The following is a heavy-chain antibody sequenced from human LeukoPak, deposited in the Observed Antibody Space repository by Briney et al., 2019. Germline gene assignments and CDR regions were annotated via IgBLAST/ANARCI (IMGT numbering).Heavy chain of an antibody. CDR1: GGSISSGGYY. CDR2: IYYSGST. CDR3: ASSTYYYDSSGYSYYFDY. Sequence: SETLSLTCTVSGGSISSGGYYWSWIRQHPGKGLELIGYIYYSGSTYYNPSLKSRVTISVDTSKNQFSLKLSSVTAADTAVYYCASSTYYYDSSGYSYYFDYWGQGTLVTVSS. V-gene: IGHV4-31*03. D-gene: IGHD3-22*01. J-gene: IGHJ4*02.